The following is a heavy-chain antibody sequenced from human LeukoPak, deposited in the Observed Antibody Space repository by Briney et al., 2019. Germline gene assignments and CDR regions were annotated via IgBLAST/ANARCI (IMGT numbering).Heavy chain of an antibody. Sequence: GASVKVSCNASGYTFTGYYIHWVRQAPGQGLEWMGRINPNSGGTNYAQKFQGRVTVTGDTSISTAYMELSRLRSDDTAVYYCAREIRRGAGGWLDPWGQGTLVTVSS. CDR2: INPNSGGT. D-gene: IGHD1-26*01. J-gene: IGHJ5*02. V-gene: IGHV1-2*06. CDR1: GYTFTGYY. CDR3: AREIRRGAGGWLDP.